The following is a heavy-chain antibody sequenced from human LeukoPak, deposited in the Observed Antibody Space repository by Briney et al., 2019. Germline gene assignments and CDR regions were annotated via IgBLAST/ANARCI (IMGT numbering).Heavy chain of an antibody. CDR3: ASPTIFSSSDAFDI. CDR2: ISGSSSLK. D-gene: IGHD6-13*01. J-gene: IGHJ3*02. V-gene: IGHV3-21*01. CDR1: GFTFYSYS. Sequence: GGSLRLSCAASGFTFYSYSMIWVRQSPGKGLEWVSYISGSSSLKYYADSVKGRFTISRDNAKNTLYLQMNSLRAEDTAVYYCASPTIFSSSDAFDIWGQGTMVTVSS.